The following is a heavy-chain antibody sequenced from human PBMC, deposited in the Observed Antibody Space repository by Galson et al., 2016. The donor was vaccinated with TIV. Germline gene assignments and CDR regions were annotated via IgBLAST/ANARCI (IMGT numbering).Heavy chain of an antibody. V-gene: IGHV4-38-2*01. Sequence: SETLSLTCAVSGDSISSVYYWGWIRQPPGRGLEWIGSFYDSGSTSYYKSSLKSRVAISVDTAKNQFSLRLTSVTAAATAIYYCAKMARTSGPDSEYYFDRWGQGLLVTVAS. CDR1: GDSISSVYY. CDR2: FYDSGSTS. J-gene: IGHJ4*02. CDR3: AKMARTSGPDSEYYFDR. D-gene: IGHD2-2*01.